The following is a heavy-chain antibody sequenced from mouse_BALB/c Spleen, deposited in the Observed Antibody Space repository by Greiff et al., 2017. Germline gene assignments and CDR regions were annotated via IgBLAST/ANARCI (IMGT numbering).Heavy chain of an antibody. V-gene: IGHV5-4*02. J-gene: IGHJ3*01. Sequence: EVHLVESGGGLVKPGGSLKLSCAASGFTFSDYYMYWVRQTPEKRLEWVATISDGGSYTYYPDSVKGRFTISRDNAKNNLYLQMSSLKSEDTAMYYCARDSYGYDWFAYWGQGTLVTVSA. CDR1: GFTFSDYY. CDR2: ISDGGSYT. CDR3: ARDSYGYDWFAY. D-gene: IGHD1-2*01.